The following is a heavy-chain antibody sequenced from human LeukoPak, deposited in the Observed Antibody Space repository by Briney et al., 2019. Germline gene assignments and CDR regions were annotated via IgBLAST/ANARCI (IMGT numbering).Heavy chain of an antibody. V-gene: IGHV3-23*01. J-gene: IGHJ4*02. CDR2: ISVSVGGT. Sequence: PGGSLRLSCAASGFTFSSYATSWGCQAPRKGLEWVSGISVSVGGTNYADSARGRFTISRDNSKHTLYLQMNSLSAEDTAVYYCAKLLRYQPLNSFDSWGQGTLVTVSS. CDR3: AKLLRYQPLNSFDS. D-gene: IGHD2-2*01. CDR1: GFTFSSYA.